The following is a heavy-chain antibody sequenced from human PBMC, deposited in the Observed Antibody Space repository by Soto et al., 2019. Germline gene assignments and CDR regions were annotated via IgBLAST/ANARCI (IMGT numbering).Heavy chain of an antibody. CDR3: ARDRLRGYDSSGFYS. CDR1: GYSFSFYG. Sequence: QIQLVQSGAEWRKPGASVKVSCKASGYSFSFYGINWVRQAPGQGLEWMGWINPSDWNRNFTQKFEDRVTMTTATSTNTVFLEMRSLKSDDTAIYYCARDRLRGYDSSGFYSWGQGTMVTVSS. V-gene: IGHV1-18*01. D-gene: IGHD3-22*01. J-gene: IGHJ4*02. CDR2: INPSDWNR.